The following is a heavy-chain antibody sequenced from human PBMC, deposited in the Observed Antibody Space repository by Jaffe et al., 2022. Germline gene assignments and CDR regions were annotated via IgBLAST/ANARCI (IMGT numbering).Heavy chain of an antibody. CDR3: AREGGFYHVSFESGEWLLYGGGFDY. V-gene: IGHV6-1*01. Sequence: QVQLQQSGPGLVKPSQTLSLTCAISGDSVSSNSAAWNWIRQSPSRGLEWLGRTYYRSKWYNDYAVSVKSRITINPDTSKNQFSLQLNSVTPEDTAVYYCAREGGFYHVSFESGEWLLYGGGFDYWGQGTLVTVSS. D-gene: IGHD3-3*01. CDR2: TYYRSKWYN. CDR1: GDSVSSNSAA. J-gene: IGHJ4*02.